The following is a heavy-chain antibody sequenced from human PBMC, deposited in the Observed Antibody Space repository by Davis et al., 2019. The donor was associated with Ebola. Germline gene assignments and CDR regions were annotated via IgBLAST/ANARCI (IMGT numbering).Heavy chain of an antibody. Sequence: GESLKIPCAASGFTFSSYGMLRVRQAPGKGLEWVALISYDGSNKYYADSVKGRITISRDNSKNTLYLEMECLRAEDTAVYYCARGSIAVAWGQGTLVTVSS. V-gene: IGHV3-30*03. J-gene: IGHJ4*02. D-gene: IGHD6-19*01. CDR3: ARGSIAVA. CDR1: GFTFSSYG. CDR2: ISYDGSNK.